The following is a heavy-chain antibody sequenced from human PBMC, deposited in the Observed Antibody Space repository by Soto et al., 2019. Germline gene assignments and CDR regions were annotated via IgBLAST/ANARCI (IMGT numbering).Heavy chain of an antibody. D-gene: IGHD5-12*01. Sequence: QVQLVESGGGVVQPGRSLRLSCAASGFTFSSYGMHWVRQAPGKGLEWVAVISYDGSNKYYADSVKGQFTISRDNSKNTLYLQMNSLRAEDTAVYYCAKGPDIVATIGWFDPWGQGTLVTVSS. J-gene: IGHJ5*02. CDR1: GFTFSSYG. CDR3: AKGPDIVATIGWFDP. V-gene: IGHV3-30*18. CDR2: ISYDGSNK.